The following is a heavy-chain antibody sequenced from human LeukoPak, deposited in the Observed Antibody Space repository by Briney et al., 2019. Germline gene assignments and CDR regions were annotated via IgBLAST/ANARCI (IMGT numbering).Heavy chain of an antibody. Sequence: SETLSLTCADYGGSISSYYWSWIRQPAGKGLEWIGRIYTSGSTNYNPSLKSRVTMSVDTSKNQFSLKLSSVTAADTAVYYCARDQGSSLFDYWGQGTLVTVSS. J-gene: IGHJ4*02. CDR1: GGSISSYY. D-gene: IGHD2-2*01. CDR2: IYTSGST. V-gene: IGHV4-4*07. CDR3: ARDQGSSLFDY.